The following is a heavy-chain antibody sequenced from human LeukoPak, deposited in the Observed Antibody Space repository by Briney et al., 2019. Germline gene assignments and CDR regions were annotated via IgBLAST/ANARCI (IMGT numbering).Heavy chain of an antibody. D-gene: IGHD6-19*01. CDR3: ASERRYSSGWYGNDAFDI. V-gene: IGHV4-61*01. J-gene: IGHJ3*02. CDR1: GGSISSSSYY. CDR2: IYYSGST. Sequence: SETLSLTCTVSGGSISSSSYYWSWIRQPPGKGLEWIGYIYYSGSTNYNPSLKSRVTISVDTSKNQFSLKLSSVTAADTAVYYCASERRYSSGWYGNDAFDIWGQGTMVTVSS.